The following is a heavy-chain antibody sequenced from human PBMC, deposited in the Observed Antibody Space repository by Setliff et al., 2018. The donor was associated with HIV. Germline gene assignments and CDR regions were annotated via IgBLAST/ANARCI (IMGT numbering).Heavy chain of an antibody. D-gene: IGHD3-22*01. J-gene: IGHJ3*02. Sequence: PWGSLRLSCAASGFTFSSYAMSWVRQAPGKGLEWVSGISGIGGSSYYADSLKGRFTISGDNANNSLYLQMNSLRAEDTAVYYCARDREYYDSSGYYAVTAFDIWGQGTMVTVSS. CDR2: ISGIGGSS. CDR3: ARDREYYDSSGYYAVTAFDI. V-gene: IGHV3-23*01. CDR1: GFTFSSYA.